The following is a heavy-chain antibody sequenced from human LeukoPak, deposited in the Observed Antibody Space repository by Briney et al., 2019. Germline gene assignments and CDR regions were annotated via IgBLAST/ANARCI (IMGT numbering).Heavy chain of an antibody. D-gene: IGHD3-10*01. CDR1: GFTFSSYW. J-gene: IGHJ4*02. V-gene: IGHV3-7*01. Sequence: GGSLRLSCAASGFTFSSYWMSWVRQAPGKGLEWMANIKEDGSEKYYVDSVKGRFTISRDNAKNSLYLQMNSLRAEDTAVYYCARDRGFLVFDYWGQGTLVTVSS. CDR2: IKEDGSEK. CDR3: ARDRGFLVFDY.